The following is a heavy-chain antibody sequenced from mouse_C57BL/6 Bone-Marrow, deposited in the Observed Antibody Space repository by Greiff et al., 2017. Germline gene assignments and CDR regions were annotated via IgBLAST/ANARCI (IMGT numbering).Heavy chain of an antibody. CDR3: ARYYYGRFDY. CDR2: IRNKANGYTT. Sequence: EVMLVESGGGLVQPGGSLSLSCAASGFTFTDYYMSWVRQPPGKALEWLGFIRNKANGYTTEYSASVKGRFTISRDNSQSILYLQLNALRAEDSATYYCARYYYGRFDYWGQGTTLTVSS. D-gene: IGHD1-1*01. CDR1: GFTFTDYY. V-gene: IGHV7-3*01. J-gene: IGHJ2*01.